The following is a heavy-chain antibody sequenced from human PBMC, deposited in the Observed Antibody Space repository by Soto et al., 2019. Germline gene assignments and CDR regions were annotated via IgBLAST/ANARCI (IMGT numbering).Heavy chain of an antibody. V-gene: IGHV1-3*01. CDR3: ARDLGGQIVDY. CDR1: GYTFTSYA. J-gene: IGHJ4*02. CDR2: INAGNGNT. D-gene: IGHD1-26*01. Sequence: ASVKVSCTDSGYTFTSYAMHWVRQAPGQRLEWMGWINAGNGNTKYSQKFQGRVTITRDTSTSTAYIELRSLRSDDTAVYYCARDLGGQIVDYWGQGTLVTVSS.